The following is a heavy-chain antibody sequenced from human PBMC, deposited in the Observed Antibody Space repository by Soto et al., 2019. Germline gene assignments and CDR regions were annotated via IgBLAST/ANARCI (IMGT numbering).Heavy chain of an antibody. Sequence: SETLSLTCAVYGGSFSGYYWSWIRQPPGKGLEWIGEINHSGSTNYNPSLKSRVTISVDTSKNQFSLKLSSVTAADTAVYYCARPHNRAYNYYYYMDVWGKGTTVTVSS. CDR3: ARPHNRAYNYYYYMDV. V-gene: IGHV4-34*01. CDR1: GGSFSGYY. J-gene: IGHJ6*03. CDR2: INHSGST.